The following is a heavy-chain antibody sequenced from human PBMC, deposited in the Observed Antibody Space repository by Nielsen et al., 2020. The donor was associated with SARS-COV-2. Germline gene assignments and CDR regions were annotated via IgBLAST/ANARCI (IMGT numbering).Heavy chain of an antibody. CDR3: ARYSTGWFSGLYWFDP. V-gene: IGHV1-18*04. J-gene: IGHJ5*02. D-gene: IGHD2-2*01. Sequence: ASVKVSCKASGYTFTNYGISWVRQAPGQGLEWLGWISGHNGDTYYAQKVQDRLTLTADSSTSTAFLELTSLTSDDTAVYYRARYSTGWFSGLYWFDPWGQGTLVTVST. CDR1: GYTFTNYG. CDR2: ISGHNGDT.